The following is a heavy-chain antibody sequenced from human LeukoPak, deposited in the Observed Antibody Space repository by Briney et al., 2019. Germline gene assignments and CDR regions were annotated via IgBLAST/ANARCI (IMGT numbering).Heavy chain of an antibody. Sequence: ETLSLTCTVSGGSISSSSYYWSWIRQPPGKGLEWIGYIYYSGSTNYNPSLKSRVTISVDTSKNQFSLKLSSVTAADTAVYYCARSYVVVVTAISDYWGQGTLVTVSS. CDR3: ARSYVVVVTAISDY. D-gene: IGHD2-21*02. J-gene: IGHJ4*02. CDR2: IYYSGST. V-gene: IGHV4-61*05. CDR1: GGSISSSSYY.